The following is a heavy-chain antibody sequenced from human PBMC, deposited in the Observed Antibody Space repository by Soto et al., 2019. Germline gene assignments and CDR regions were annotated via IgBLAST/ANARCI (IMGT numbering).Heavy chain of an antibody. CDR3: ARGGYSGYDRYYFDI. CDR1: GYSIGRDYF. V-gene: IGHV4-38-2*01. CDR2: IYHSGSS. Sequence: SETLSLTXAVSGYSIGRDYFWGWIRQPPGKGLEWIASIYHSGSSYFNPSVKSRVTISVDTSKNQFSLRLNSVTAADTAMYYCARGGYSGYDRYYFDIWGQGTLVTVSS. J-gene: IGHJ4*02. D-gene: IGHD5-12*01.